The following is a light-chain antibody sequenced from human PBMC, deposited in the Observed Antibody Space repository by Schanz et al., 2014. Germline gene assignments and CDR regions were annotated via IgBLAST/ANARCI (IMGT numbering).Light chain of an antibody. CDR3: QSYDSSLSGGV. V-gene: IGLV1-40*01. CDR2: ANS. Sequence: QSVLTQPPSMSGAPGQRVTISCTGSSSNIGAGYDVHWYQQLPGTAPKLLIYANSNRPSGVPDRFSGSKSGASASLAITGLQAEDEADYYCQSYDSSLSGGVFGGGTKLTVL. CDR1: SSNIGAGYD. J-gene: IGLJ2*01.